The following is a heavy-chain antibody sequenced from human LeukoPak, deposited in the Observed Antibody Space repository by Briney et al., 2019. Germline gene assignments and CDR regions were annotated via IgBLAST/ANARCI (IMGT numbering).Heavy chain of an antibody. J-gene: IGHJ4*02. V-gene: IGHV1-2*02. CDR3: ARSITGTTPRFDY. CDR1: GYTFTGYY. D-gene: IGHD1-7*01. Sequence: GASVKVSCKASGYTFTGYYMHWVRQAPGQGLEWMGWINPNSGGTNYAQKFQGRVTMTRDTSISTAYMELSRLRSDDTAVYYCARSITGTTPRFDYWGQGTPVTVSS. CDR2: INPNSGGT.